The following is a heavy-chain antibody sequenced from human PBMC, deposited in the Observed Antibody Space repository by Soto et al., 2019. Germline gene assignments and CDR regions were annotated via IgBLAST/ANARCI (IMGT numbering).Heavy chain of an antibody. J-gene: IGHJ3*02. CDR2: INPSGGST. CDR1: GYTFTSYY. Sequence: ASVKVSCKASGYTFTSYYMHWVRQAPGQGLEWMGIINPSGGSTSYAQKFQGRVTMTRDTSTSTVYMELSSLRTEDTAVYYCARETLYDSSGYYVPAAFDIWGQGTMDTVSS. D-gene: IGHD3-22*01. V-gene: IGHV1-46*01. CDR3: ARETLYDSSGYYVPAAFDI.